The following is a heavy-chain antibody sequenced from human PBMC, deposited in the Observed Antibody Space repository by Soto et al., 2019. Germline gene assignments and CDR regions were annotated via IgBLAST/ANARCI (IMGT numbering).Heavy chain of an antibody. J-gene: IGHJ6*02. V-gene: IGHV1-2*04. CDR1: GYTFTGYY. CDR2: INPNSGGT. CDR3: ARAARAPDLRFLEWLSGGPDFYGMDV. D-gene: IGHD3-3*01. Sequence: GASVKVSCKASGYTFTGYYMHWVRQAPGQGLEWMGWINPNSGGTNYAQKFQGWVTMTRDTSISTAYMELSRLRSDDTAVYYCARAARAPDLRFLEWLSGGPDFYGMDVWGQGTSVTVPS.